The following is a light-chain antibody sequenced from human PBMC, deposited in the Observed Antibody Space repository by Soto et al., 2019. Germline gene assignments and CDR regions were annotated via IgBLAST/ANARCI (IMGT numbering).Light chain of an antibody. V-gene: IGLV2-14*01. Sequence: QSALTQPASVSGSPGQSITISCTGTSSDVGGYNYVSWYQHHAGKAPRLMIYASSNRPSGVSHRFSGSRSGNTASLTISGLQAEDEADYSCSSYTSGTTLYVFGTGTQLTVL. CDR1: SSDVGGYNY. CDR2: ASS. J-gene: IGLJ1*01. CDR3: SSYTSGTTLYV.